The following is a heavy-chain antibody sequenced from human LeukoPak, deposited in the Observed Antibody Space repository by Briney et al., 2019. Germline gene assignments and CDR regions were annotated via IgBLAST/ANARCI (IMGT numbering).Heavy chain of an antibody. D-gene: IGHD6-13*01. CDR1: GGSISSYY. CDR2: IYYSGST. Sequence: PSETLPLTCTVSGGSISSYYWSWIRQPPGKGLEWIGYIYYSGSTNYNPSLKSRVTISVDTSKNQFSLKLSSVTAADTAVYYCARVRAAAGTVDYWGQGTLVTVSS. V-gene: IGHV4-59*01. J-gene: IGHJ4*02. CDR3: ARVRAAAGTVDY.